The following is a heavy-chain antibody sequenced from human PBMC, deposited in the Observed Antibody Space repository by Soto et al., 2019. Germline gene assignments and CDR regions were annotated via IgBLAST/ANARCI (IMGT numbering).Heavy chain of an antibody. CDR1: GYTFTSYY. CDR3: ARVEMATIKWNASDI. D-gene: IGHD5-12*01. CDR2: INPSGGST. V-gene: IGHV1-46*01. Sequence: ASVKVSCKASGYTFTSYYMYWVRQAPGQGLEWMGIINPSGGSTSYAQKFQGRVTMTRDTSTSTVYMELSSLRSEDTAVYYCARVEMATIKWNASDIWGHGTTITVAS. J-gene: IGHJ3*02.